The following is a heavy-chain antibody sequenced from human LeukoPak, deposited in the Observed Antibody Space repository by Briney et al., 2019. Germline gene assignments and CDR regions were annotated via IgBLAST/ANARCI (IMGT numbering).Heavy chain of an antibody. CDR3: ARGGLGYAYYFDY. CDR1: GGSFSGYY. J-gene: IGHJ4*02. Sequence: SETLSLTCPVYGGSFSGYYWSWIRQPPGKGLEWIGEINHSGSTNYNPSLKSRVTISVDTSKNQFSLKLSSVTAADTAVYYCARGGLGYAYYFDYWGQGTLVTVSS. D-gene: IGHD1-1*01. CDR2: INHSGST. V-gene: IGHV4-34*01.